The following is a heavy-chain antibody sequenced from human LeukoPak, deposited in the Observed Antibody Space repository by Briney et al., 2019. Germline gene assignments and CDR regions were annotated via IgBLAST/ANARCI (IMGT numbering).Heavy chain of an antibody. CDR2: INPNSGGT. CDR3: ARGYKPGYSRGWSIFDF. V-gene: IGHV1-2*02. Sequence: ASVKVSCKASGYTFTGYYMHWVRQAPGQGLEWMGWINPNSGGTNYAQKFQGRVTMTRDTSISTAYMELSRLRSDDTAVYYCARGYKPGYSRGWSIFDFWGQGALVTVSS. D-gene: IGHD6-19*01. CDR1: GYTFTGYY. J-gene: IGHJ4*02.